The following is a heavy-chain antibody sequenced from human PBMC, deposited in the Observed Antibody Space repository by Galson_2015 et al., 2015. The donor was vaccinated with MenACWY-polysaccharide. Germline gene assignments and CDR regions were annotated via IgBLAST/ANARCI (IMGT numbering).Heavy chain of an antibody. Sequence: SLRLSCAASGFTFSYFWMSWVRQAPGKGLEWVANMKEDGSEKYYVDSVKGRFTISRDNAKKSLYLQMNSLRADDTGVYYCARVRGSYYLDLWGQGTLVTVSS. J-gene: IGHJ5*02. CDR1: GFTFSYFW. D-gene: IGHD1-26*01. V-gene: IGHV3-7*01. CDR3: ARVRGSYYLDL. CDR2: MKEDGSEK.